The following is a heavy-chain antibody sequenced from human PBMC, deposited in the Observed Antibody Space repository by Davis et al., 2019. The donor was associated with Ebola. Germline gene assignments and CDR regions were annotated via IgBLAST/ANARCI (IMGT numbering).Heavy chain of an antibody. CDR1: GGTFSTFA. D-gene: IGHD2-2*01. J-gene: IGHJ4*02. CDR2: IIPIFDTT. Sequence: AASVKVSCKASGGTFSTFAISWVRQAPGQGLEWIGGIIPIFDTTNYAQKFQGKVTITADESTTTAYMELSSLRSEDTAVYYCARTPTRYCSSTSCYATYFDYWGQGTLVTVSS. CDR3: ARTPTRYCSSTSCYATYFDY. V-gene: IGHV1-69*13.